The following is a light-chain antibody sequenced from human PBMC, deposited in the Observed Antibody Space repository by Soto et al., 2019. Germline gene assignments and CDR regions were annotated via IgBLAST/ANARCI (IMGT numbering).Light chain of an antibody. CDR3: QQYDNLPIT. V-gene: IGKV1-33*01. J-gene: IGKJ4*01. Sequence: DIQMTQYPSSLPASVGDRVTITCQASQDISNYLNWYQQKPGKAPKLLIYDASNLETGVPSRFSGSGSGTDFTFTISSLQPEDIATYYCQQYDNLPITFGGGTKVEIK. CDR1: QDISNY. CDR2: DAS.